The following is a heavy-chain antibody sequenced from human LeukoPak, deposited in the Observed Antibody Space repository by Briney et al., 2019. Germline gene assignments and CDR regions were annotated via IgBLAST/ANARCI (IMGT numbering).Heavy chain of an antibody. CDR3: AKGRITMVRGVAMDV. CDR1: GFTFSSYS. V-gene: IGHV3-21*01. J-gene: IGHJ6*03. D-gene: IGHD3-10*01. Sequence: KPGGSLRLSCAASGFTFSSYSMNWVRQAPGKGLEWVSSISSSSSYIKYADSVKGRFTISRDNAKNSLYLQMNSLRADDTAVYYCAKGRITMVRGVAMDVWGKGTTVTVSS. CDR2: ISSSSSYI.